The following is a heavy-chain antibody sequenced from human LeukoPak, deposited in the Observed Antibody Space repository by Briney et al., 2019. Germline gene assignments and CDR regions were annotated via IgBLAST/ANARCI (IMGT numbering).Heavy chain of an antibody. D-gene: IGHD3-22*01. J-gene: IGHJ4*02. Sequence: TGGPLRLSCAASEFTFSSYAMNWVRQAPGKGPEWVSGISGSGFTTYYADSVKGRFTISRDNAKNTLYLQMNSLRAEDTAVYYCARVGPYYYDSSGFDYWGQGTLVTVSS. CDR1: EFTFSSYA. V-gene: IGHV3-23*01. CDR3: ARVGPYYYDSSGFDY. CDR2: ISGSGFTT.